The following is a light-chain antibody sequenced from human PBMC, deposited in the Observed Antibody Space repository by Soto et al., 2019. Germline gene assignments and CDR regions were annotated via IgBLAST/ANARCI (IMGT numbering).Light chain of an antibody. CDR2: GAS. J-gene: IGKJ1*01. CDR1: ENVRTF. CDR3: PQHSHWPPWT. Sequence: EVVLTQSPATLSLSPGERATLSCRASENVRTFVDWYQQKPGQAPRLLIYGASNRATGIPARFSGSGSGTDFTRTISDLEHDDFAVYYCPQHSHWPPWTFGQGTRVEIQ. V-gene: IGKV3-11*01.